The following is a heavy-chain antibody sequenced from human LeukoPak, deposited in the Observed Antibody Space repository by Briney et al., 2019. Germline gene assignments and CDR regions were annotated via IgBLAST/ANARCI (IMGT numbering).Heavy chain of an antibody. Sequence: GGSLRLSCVASGFTFSSSVMSWVRQAPGKGLEWVSTFSGASNNIYYVDSVKGRFTISRDNSKNTLYLQMNSLRAEDTALYFCAKREARGFELWGQGTLVTVSS. J-gene: IGHJ4*02. D-gene: IGHD3-9*01. V-gene: IGHV3-23*01. CDR1: GFTFSSSV. CDR2: FSGASNNI. CDR3: AKREARGFEL.